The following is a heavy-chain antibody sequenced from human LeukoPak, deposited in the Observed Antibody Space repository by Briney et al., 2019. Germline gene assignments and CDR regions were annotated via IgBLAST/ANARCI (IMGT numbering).Heavy chain of an antibody. D-gene: IGHD3-22*01. CDR2: ISSNGGST. CDR1: GFTFSSYA. J-gene: IGHJ4*02. Sequence: GGPLRLSCSASGFTFSSYAMPWVGKAPGKGLDYVSAISSNGGSTYYADSVKGRFTISRDNSKNTLYLQINSLRAEDTAVYYCATDPDSSGYYYPIFDYWGQGTLVTVSS. CDR3: ATDPDSSGYYYPIFDY. V-gene: IGHV3-64*04.